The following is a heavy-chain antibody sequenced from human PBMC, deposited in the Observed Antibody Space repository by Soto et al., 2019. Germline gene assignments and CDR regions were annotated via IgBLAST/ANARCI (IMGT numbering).Heavy chain of an antibody. V-gene: IGHV3-33*08. J-gene: IGHJ5*02. CDR2: IWYDGSNK. Sequence: GGSLRLSCTASGFTFSDYTMSWIRQAPGKGLEWVAVIWYDGSNKYYADSVKGRFTISRDNSKNTLYLQMNSLRAEDTAVYYCARDHTEYCTGGSCYWFDPWGQGTLVTVS. CDR1: GFTFSDYT. D-gene: IGHD2-15*01. CDR3: ARDHTEYCTGGSCYWFDP.